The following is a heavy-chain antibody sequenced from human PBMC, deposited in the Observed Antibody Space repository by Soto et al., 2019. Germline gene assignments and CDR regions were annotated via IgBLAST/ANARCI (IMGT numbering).Heavy chain of an antibody. V-gene: IGHV3-74*01. D-gene: IGHD3-10*01. CDR2: INGDESST. J-gene: IGHJ4*02. CDR3: ANIESASVVWFGKSTLDY. CDR1: GLTLSNYW. Sequence: EVQLVESGGGLVQPGGSLRLSCAASGLTLSNYWMYWVRQAPGKGPVWVSRINGDESSTSYADSVKGRFTTSRDNANSTLNLQLNRLIVEDTAVYYFANIESASVVWFGKSTLDYWGQGTLVTVSS.